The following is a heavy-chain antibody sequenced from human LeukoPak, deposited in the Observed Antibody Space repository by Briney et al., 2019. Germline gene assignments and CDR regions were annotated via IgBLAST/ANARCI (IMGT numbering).Heavy chain of an antibody. CDR3: ARVDYYDSSGLDY. J-gene: IGHJ4*02. CDR1: GYTFTSYG. D-gene: IGHD3-22*01. CDR2: ISAYNGNT. Sequence: ASVKVSCKASGYTFTSYGISWVRQAPGQGLEWMGRISAYNGNTNYAQKLQGRVTMTTDTSTSTAYTELRSLRSDDTAVYYCARVDYYDSSGLDYWGQGTLVTVSS. V-gene: IGHV1-18*01.